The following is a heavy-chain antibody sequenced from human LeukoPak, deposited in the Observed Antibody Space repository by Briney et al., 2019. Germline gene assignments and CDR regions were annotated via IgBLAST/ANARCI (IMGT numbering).Heavy chain of an antibody. V-gene: IGHV6-1*01. CDR2: TYYRSKWYN. Sequence: SQTLSLTCAISGDIFSNSDPAWNWIRQSPSRGLEWLVRTYYRSKWYNDYAVSVKGRISINPDTSKNQFSLTFIYFCTEDAAMYYCAKWGHQQAAFDIWGQGTMVTVSS. CDR3: AKWGHQQAAFDI. D-gene: IGHD3-16*01. J-gene: IGHJ3*02. CDR1: GDIFSNSDPA.